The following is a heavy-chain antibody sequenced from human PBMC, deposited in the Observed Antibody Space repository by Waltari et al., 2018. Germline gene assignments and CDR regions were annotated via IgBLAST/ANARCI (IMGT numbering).Heavy chain of an antibody. Sequence: QVQLQQWGAGLLKPSETLSLTCAVYGGSFSGYYWSWIRQPPGKGLEWIGEINHSGSTNYNPSLKSRVTISVDTSKNQFSLKLSSVTAADTAVYYCARYQLPNHAFDIWGQGTMVTVSS. D-gene: IGHD2-2*01. CDR1: GGSFSGYY. CDR3: ARYQLPNHAFDI. J-gene: IGHJ3*02. V-gene: IGHV4-34*01. CDR2: INHSGST.